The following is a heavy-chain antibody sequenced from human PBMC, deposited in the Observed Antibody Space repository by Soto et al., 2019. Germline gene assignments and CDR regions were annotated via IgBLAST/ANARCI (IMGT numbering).Heavy chain of an antibody. CDR1: GGSFSGYY. Sequence: SETLSLTCAVYGGSFSGYYWSWIRQPPGKGLEWIGEINHSGSTNYNPSIKSRVTISVDTSKNQFSLKLRSVTAADTAVYYCARGPIAAAGTDYWGQGTLVTVSS. CDR3: ARGPIAAAGTDY. J-gene: IGHJ4*02. D-gene: IGHD6-13*01. V-gene: IGHV4-34*01. CDR2: INHSGST.